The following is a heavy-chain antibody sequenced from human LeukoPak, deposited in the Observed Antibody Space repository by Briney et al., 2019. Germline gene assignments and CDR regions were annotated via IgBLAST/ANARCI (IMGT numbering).Heavy chain of an antibody. V-gene: IGHV3-21*01. CDR3: ARDPRAHSYGTGLDY. J-gene: IGHJ4*02. Sequence: GGSLRLSCAASGFTFSSYSMDWVRQAPGKGLEWVSSISSSSNYIYYADSVKGRFTISRDNAKNSLYLQMNSPRAEDTAVYYCARDPRAHSYGTGLDYWGQGTLVTVSS. CDR1: GFTFSSYS. D-gene: IGHD5-18*01. CDR2: ISSSSNYI.